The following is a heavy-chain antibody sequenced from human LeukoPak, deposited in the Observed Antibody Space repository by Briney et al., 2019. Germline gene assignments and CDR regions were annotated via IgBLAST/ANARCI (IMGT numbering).Heavy chain of an antibody. CDR2: IDPNSGGT. V-gene: IGHV1-2*02. J-gene: IGHJ3*02. Sequence: ASVTVSCKASGYTFTDYYMHWVRQAPGQGLEWVGWIDPNSGGTNYGQKFQGRVTMTRDTSISTAYMELSSPRSDDTAVYYCAKDLSDAFDIWGQGTMVTVSS. CDR1: GYTFTDYY. CDR3: AKDLSDAFDI.